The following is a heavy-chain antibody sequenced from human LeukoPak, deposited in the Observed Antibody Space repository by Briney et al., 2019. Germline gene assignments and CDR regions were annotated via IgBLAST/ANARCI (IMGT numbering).Heavy chain of an antibody. CDR2: IYYSGST. D-gene: IGHD6-19*01. CDR1: GGSVSSGSYY. Sequence: SETLSPTCTVSGGSVSSGSYYWSWIRQPPGKGLEWIGYIYYSGSTNYNPSLKSRVTISVDTSKNQFSLKLSSVTAADTAVYYCARDRGIAVAVPYWFDPWGQGTLVTVSS. V-gene: IGHV4-61*01. J-gene: IGHJ5*02. CDR3: ARDRGIAVAVPYWFDP.